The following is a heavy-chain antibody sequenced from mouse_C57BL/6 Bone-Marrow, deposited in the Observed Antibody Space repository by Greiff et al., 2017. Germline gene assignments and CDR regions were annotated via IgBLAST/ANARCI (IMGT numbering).Heavy chain of an antibody. Sequence: VQLKESGPGLVQPSQSLSITCTASGFSLTSYGVHWVRQSPGKGLEWLGVIWSGGSTDYNAAVISRLSISKDNSTSQVFFKMNSLQADDTAIYYCARNYYGSSRYFDVWGRGTTVTVSS. D-gene: IGHD1-1*01. CDR1: GFSLTSYG. J-gene: IGHJ1*03. V-gene: IGHV2-2*01. CDR3: ARNYYGSSRYFDV. CDR2: IWSGGST.